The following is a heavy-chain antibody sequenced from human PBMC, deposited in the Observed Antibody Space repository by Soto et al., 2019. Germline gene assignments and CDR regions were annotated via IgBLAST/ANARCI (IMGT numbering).Heavy chain of an antibody. CDR2: TYYRFRWYS. J-gene: IGHJ4*02. D-gene: IGHD4-4*01. CDR1: GDSVSSNGAA. Sequence: SQTLSLTCAISGDSVSSNGAAWNWIRQSPSRGLEWLGRTYYRFRWYSDYAPSVKSRITVNPDTSQNQFSLQLNSVTPEDTAIYYCAREPPGFHSAFDFWGQGTQVTVSS. V-gene: IGHV6-1*01. CDR3: AREPPGFHSAFDF.